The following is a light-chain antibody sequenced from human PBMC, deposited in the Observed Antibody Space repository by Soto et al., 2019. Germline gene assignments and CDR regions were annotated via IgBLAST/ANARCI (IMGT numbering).Light chain of an antibody. V-gene: IGKV3-15*01. CDR3: QQYGNLPPT. CDR1: QSVRSN. CDR2: GAS. J-gene: IGKJ1*01. Sequence: EIAMTPCPATLSVSPGEFATLSCRASQSVRSNLAWYQQKPGQAPRLLIYGASTRATGIPAGLSGSGSGTDFTLTISSLQSEDYAVYYCQQYGNLPPTFGQGTKVDIK.